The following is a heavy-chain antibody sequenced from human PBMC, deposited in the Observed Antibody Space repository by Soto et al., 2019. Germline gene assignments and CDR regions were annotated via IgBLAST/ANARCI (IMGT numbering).Heavy chain of an antibody. CDR2: ISSAGSST. CDR3: ARDDILRARSFDY. Sequence: GGFLRLSCAASGFGFSNTGITWVRQAPGKGLEWFSTISSAGSSTYYADSVKGRFTISRDNSRNSQYLQMNSLRDEDTAVYYCARDDILRARSFDYWGQGTQVNVSS. V-gene: IGHV3-23*01. CDR1: GFGFSNTG. D-gene: IGHD3-9*01. J-gene: IGHJ4*02.